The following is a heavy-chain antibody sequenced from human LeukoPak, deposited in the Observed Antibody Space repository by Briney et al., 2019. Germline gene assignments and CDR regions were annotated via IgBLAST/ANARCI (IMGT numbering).Heavy chain of an antibody. D-gene: IGHD5-24*01. CDR1: GFTFTSSA. V-gene: IGHV1-58*01. CDR3: AREGDGYNRGWFDP. CDR2: IVVGSGNT. J-gene: IGHJ5*02. Sequence: SVKVSCKASGFTFTSSAVQWVRQARGQRLEWIGWIVVGSGNTNYAQKFQGRVTITTDESTSTAYMELSSLRSEDTAVYYCAREGDGYNRGWFDPWGQGTLVTVSS.